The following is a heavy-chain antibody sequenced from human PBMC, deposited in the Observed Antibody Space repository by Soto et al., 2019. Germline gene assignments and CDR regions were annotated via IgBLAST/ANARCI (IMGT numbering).Heavy chain of an antibody. CDR3: ARGIGGLLWFGGYNNDAFDI. D-gene: IGHD3-10*01. V-gene: IGHV3-33*01. J-gene: IGHJ3*02. Sequence: GGSLRLSCAASGFTFSSYGMHWVRQAPGKGLEWVAVIWYDGSNKYYADSVKGRFTISRDNSKNTLYLQMNSLRAEDTAVYYCARGIGGLLWFGGYNNDAFDIWGQGTMVTVSS. CDR1: GFTFSSYG. CDR2: IWYDGSNK.